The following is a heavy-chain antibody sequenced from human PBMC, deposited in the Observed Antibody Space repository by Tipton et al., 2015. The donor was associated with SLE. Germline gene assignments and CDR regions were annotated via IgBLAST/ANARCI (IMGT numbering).Heavy chain of an antibody. Sequence: LRLSCTVSGGSISTYYWNWIRQSPGKGLEWIGYVDYIGSTNYNPSLKSRLTILVHRYKNQFSLKLSSVTAADTAVYYCARDQVGVGDFDYWGQGALVTVSS. V-gene: IGHV4-59*01. CDR1: GGSISTYY. D-gene: IGHD3-16*01. CDR3: ARDQVGVGDFDY. J-gene: IGHJ4*02. CDR2: VDYIGST.